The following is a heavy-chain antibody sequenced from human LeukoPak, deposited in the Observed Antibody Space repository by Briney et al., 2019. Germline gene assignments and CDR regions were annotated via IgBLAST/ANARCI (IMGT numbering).Heavy chain of an antibody. CDR2: IYYSGST. CDR3: ARHTIFGVVIIFDY. V-gene: IGHV4-59*08. D-gene: IGHD3-3*01. CDR1: GGSISSYY. Sequence: SETLSLTCTVSGGSISSYYWSWIRQPPGKGLEWIGYIYYSGSTNYNPSLKSRVTISVDTSKNQFSLKLSSVTAADTAVYYCARHTIFGVVIIFDYWGQGTLVTVPS. J-gene: IGHJ4*02.